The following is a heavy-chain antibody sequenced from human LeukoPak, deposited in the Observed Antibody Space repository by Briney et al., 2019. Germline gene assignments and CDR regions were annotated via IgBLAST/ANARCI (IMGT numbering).Heavy chain of an antibody. V-gene: IGHV4-59*11. CDR2: IYYSGST. Sequence: SETLSLTCTVSAGSISGHSWNWIRQPPGKGLEWIGDIYYSGSTRYNPSLESRVTISVDTSKNQFSLKLSSVTAADTAVYYCASARGYCSSTSCHQGGVWFDPWGQGTLVTVSS. CDR3: ASARGYCSSTSCHQGGVWFDP. D-gene: IGHD2-2*01. J-gene: IGHJ5*02. CDR1: AGSISGHS.